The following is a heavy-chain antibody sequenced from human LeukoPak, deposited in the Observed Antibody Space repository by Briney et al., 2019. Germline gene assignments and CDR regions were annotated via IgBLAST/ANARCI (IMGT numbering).Heavy chain of an antibody. CDR3: AKGSHRSNYYDSSGLGY. D-gene: IGHD3-22*01. CDR1: GFTFSSYA. V-gene: IGHV3-23*01. J-gene: IGHJ4*02. CDR2: ISGSGGST. Sequence: GGSLRLSCAASGFTFSSYAMGWVRQAPGKGLEWVSAISGSGGSTYYADSVKGRFTISRDNSKNTLYLQMNSLRAEDTAVYYCAKGSHRSNYYDSSGLGYWGQGTLVTVSS.